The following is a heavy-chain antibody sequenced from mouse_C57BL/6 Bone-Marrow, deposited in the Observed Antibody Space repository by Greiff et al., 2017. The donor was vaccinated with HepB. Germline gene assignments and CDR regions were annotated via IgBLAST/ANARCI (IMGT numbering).Heavy chain of an antibody. J-gene: IGHJ3*01. D-gene: IGHD4-1*01. V-gene: IGHV1-76*01. CDR2: IYPGSGNT. CDR1: GYTFTDYY. CDR3: ARRANWDWFAD. Sequence: VKLMESGAELVRPGASVKLSCKASGYTFTDYYINWVKQRPGQGLEWIARIYPGSGNTYYNEKFKGKATLTAEKSSSTAYMQLSSLTSEDSAVYFCARRANWDWFADWGQGTLVTVSA.